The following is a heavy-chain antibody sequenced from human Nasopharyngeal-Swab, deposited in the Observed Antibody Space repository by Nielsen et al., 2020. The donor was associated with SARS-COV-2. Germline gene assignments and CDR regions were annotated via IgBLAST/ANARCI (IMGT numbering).Heavy chain of an antibody. CDR3: AKDRYSWVAAAAPGVYFDY. D-gene: IGHD6-13*01. Sequence: GGSLRLSCAASGFSFNNYAMTWVRQAPGKGLDWVSAISGSGAKTYYADSVKGRFTISRDNSKNTLYLQMNRLRAEDTAVYYCAKDRYSWVAAAAPGVYFDYGGQGILVTVSS. CDR1: GFSFNNYA. J-gene: IGHJ4*02. V-gene: IGHV3-23*01. CDR2: ISGSGAKT.